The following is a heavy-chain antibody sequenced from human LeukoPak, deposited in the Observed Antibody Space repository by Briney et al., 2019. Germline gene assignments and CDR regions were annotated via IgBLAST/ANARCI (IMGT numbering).Heavy chain of an antibody. V-gene: IGHV3-72*01. CDR3: ARDNPPDY. CDR1: GFNYRAHY. J-gene: IGHJ4*02. Sequence: GGSLRLSCAVSGFNYRAHYVDWVRQAAGKGLEWLGRIRDEANSYNTEVAASVKGRFTVSKNYMKSLLYLQMNSLRAEDTALYYCARDNPPDYWGQGTLVTVSS. CDR2: IRDEANSYNT.